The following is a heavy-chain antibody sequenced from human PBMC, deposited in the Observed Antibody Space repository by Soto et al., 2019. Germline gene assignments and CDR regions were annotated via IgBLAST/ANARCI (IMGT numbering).Heavy chain of an antibody. J-gene: IGHJ4*02. CDR3: VRSVGGSGWYSYFDH. V-gene: IGHV1-18*01. D-gene: IGHD6-19*01. CDR2: ISTYNGNT. CDR1: SYTFNNYD. Sequence: QVQLVQSGAEVKKPGASVKVSCKASSYTFNNYDITWVRQAPGQGLEWMGWISTYNGNTNYAQKFQGRVTMTTDTSTNTASMELRSLRFDDTAVYYCVRSVGGSGWYSYFDHWGQGTLVTVSS.